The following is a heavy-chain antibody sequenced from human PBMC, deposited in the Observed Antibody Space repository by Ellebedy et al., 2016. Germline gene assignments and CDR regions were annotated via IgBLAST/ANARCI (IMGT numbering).Heavy chain of an antibody. V-gene: IGHV1-18*01. D-gene: IGHD3-10*01. CDR2: ISAYNGNT. Sequence: ASVKVSCXASGYTFTSYGISWVRQAPGQGLEWMGWISAYNGNTNYAQKLQGRVTMTTDTSTSTAYMELRSLRSDDTAVYYCARDSGFGDDYYGMDVWGQGTTVTVSS. CDR3: ARDSGFGDDYYGMDV. J-gene: IGHJ6*02. CDR1: GYTFTSYG.